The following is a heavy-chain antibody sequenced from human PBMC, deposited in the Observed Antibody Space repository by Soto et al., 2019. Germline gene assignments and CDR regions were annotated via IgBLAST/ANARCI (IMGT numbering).Heavy chain of an antibody. CDR1: GFTLSMYS. Sequence: GESLKISCDVSGFTLSMYSMTWVRQAPGKGLEWVAKIPQEGSDGHYVDSVKGRFTISRDNAKNSLHLQMNSLSAEDTAFYYCVKDESINWYSGHFRHWGQGTLVTSPQ. V-gene: IGHV3-7*03. CDR2: IPQEGSDG. D-gene: IGHD6-13*01. CDR3: VKDESINWYSGHFRH. J-gene: IGHJ1*01.